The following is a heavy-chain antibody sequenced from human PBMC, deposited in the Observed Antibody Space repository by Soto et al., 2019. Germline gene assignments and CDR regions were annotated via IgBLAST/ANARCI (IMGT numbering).Heavy chain of an antibody. CDR1: GFTFSSYS. CDR2: ISSSSYI. Sequence: GGSLRLSCAASGFTFSSYSMNWVRQAPGKGLEWVSSISSSSYIYYADSVKGRLTISRDNAKNSLYLQMNSLRAEDTAVYYCTRLADGIAATGYYYYMDVWGKGTTVTVSS. J-gene: IGHJ6*03. D-gene: IGHD6-13*01. CDR3: TRLADGIAATGYYYYMDV. V-gene: IGHV3-21*01.